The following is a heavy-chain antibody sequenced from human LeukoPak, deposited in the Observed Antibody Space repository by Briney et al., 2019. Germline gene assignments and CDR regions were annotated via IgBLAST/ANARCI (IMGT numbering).Heavy chain of an antibody. V-gene: IGHV3-33*01. CDR3: ARDPTARIVVPDY. D-gene: IGHD2-2*01. J-gene: IGHJ4*02. CDR1: GFTSSSYG. Sequence: GGSLRLSCAASGFTSSSYGMHWVRQAPGKGLEWVAVIWYGGTYEYYADSVKGRFTISRDNSKNTLYLQMNSLRAEDTAVYYCARDPTARIVVPDYWGQGTLVTVSS. CDR2: IWYGGTYE.